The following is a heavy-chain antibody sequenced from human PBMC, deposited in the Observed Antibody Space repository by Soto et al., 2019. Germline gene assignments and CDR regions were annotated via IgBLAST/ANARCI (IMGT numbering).Heavy chain of an antibody. V-gene: IGHV4-59*01. CDR2: IYNSGST. D-gene: IGHD3-10*01. CDR3: ARDESGRPETI. Sequence: ETQSLTCAVSGGSIRSYYWRWVRQPPGKGLEWIAYIYNSGSTNYNPSLKSRVTISVDTSKNQFSLKLSSVTAADTAVYYCARDESGRPETIWGQGTMVTVSS. J-gene: IGHJ3*02. CDR1: GGSIRSYY.